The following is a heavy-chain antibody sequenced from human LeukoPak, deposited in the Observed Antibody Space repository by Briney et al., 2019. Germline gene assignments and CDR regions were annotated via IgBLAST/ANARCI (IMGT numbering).Heavy chain of an antibody. J-gene: IGHJ4*02. CDR3: ARYYCSVTSCYGRYFDS. CDR2: ISSSGRTI. D-gene: IGHD2-2*01. CDR1: GFTFSDYY. V-gene: IGHV3-11*04. Sequence: GGSPRLSCVASGFTFSDYYMSWIRQAPGKGLEWVSYISSSGRTIYDADSVKGRFTISRDNAKNSLYLQMNSLKAEDTAVYYCARYYCSVTSCYGRYFDSWGQGILVTVSS.